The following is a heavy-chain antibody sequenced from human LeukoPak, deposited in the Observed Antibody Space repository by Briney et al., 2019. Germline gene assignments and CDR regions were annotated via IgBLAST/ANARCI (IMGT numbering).Heavy chain of an antibody. J-gene: IGHJ4*02. Sequence: SETLSLTCAVYGGSFSGYFGSWIRQPPGKGLEWMGEINHSGGTNYNPSLKSRVTISVDTSKNQFSLKMNSVTAADTAVYYCARAPSGEVESAARGDYLDYWGQGTLVTVSS. CDR3: ARAPSGEVESAARGDYLDY. D-gene: IGHD6-13*01. CDR2: INHSGGT. V-gene: IGHV4-34*01. CDR1: GGSFSGYF.